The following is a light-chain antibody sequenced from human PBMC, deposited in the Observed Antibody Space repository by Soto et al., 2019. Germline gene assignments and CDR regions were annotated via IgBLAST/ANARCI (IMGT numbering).Light chain of an antibody. CDR1: QSVSSSY. J-gene: IGKJ2*01. CDR3: QQYGSSPKYT. CDR2: GAS. Sequence: EIVLTQSPGTLSLSPGERATFSCRASQSVSSSYLAWYQQKPGQAPRLLIYGASGRATGIPDRFSGSGSGTDFTLTISRLEPEDFAVYYCQQYGSSPKYTFGQGTKLEIK. V-gene: IGKV3-20*01.